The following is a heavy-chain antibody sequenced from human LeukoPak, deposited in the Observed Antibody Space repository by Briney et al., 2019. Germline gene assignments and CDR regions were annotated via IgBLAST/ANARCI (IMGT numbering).Heavy chain of an antibody. CDR3: ARANGPYYYDSSGYYYFDY. D-gene: IGHD3-22*01. CDR1: GGTFSSYA. J-gene: IGHJ4*02. V-gene: IGHV1-69*01. CDR2: IIPIFGTA. Sequence: ASVKVSCKASGGTFSSYAISWVRQAHGQGLERMGGIIPIFGTANYAQKFQGRVTITADESTSTAYMELGSLRSEDTAVYYCARANGPYYYDSSGYYYFDYWGQGTLVTVSS.